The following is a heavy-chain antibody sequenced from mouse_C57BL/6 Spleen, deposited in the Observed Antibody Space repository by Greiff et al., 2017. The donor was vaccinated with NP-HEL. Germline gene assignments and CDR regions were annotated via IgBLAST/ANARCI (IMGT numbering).Heavy chain of an antibody. J-gene: IGHJ4*01. CDR1: GYTFTDHT. V-gene: IGHV1-78*01. D-gene: IGHD1-1*01. CDR2: IYPRDGST. Sequence: QVQLKESDAELVKPGASVKISCKVSGYTFTDHTIHWMKQRPEQGLEWIGYIYPRDGSTKYNEKFKGKATLTADKSSSTAYMQLNSLTSEDSAVYFCATQDPFYYYGSSHYYAMDYWGQGTSVTVSS. CDR3: ATQDPFYYYGSSHYYAMDY.